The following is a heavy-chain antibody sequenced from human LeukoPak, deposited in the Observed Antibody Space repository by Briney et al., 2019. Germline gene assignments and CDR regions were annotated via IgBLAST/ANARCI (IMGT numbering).Heavy chain of an antibody. Sequence: KPSETLSLTCTVSGESISGFYWNWIRQPPGKGLEWLGYIYYSGSTNYNPSLKSRVTISVDTSKNQFSLKLSSVTAADTAVYYCAREVKRGGGLNWFDPWGQGTLVTVSS. J-gene: IGHJ5*02. CDR2: IYYSGST. CDR3: AREVKRGGGLNWFDP. V-gene: IGHV4-59*01. D-gene: IGHD5-24*01. CDR1: GESISGFY.